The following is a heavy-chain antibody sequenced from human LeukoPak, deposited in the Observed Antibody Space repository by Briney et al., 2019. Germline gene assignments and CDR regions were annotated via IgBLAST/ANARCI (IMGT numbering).Heavy chain of an antibody. CDR2: ISSSSSYI. J-gene: IGHJ4*02. CDR1: GFTFSSYS. V-gene: IGHV3-21*01. CDR3: ARVGYYDSSGYRAFDY. D-gene: IGHD3-22*01. Sequence: PGGSLRLSCAASGFTFSSYSMNWVRQAPGKGLEWVSSISSSSSYIYYADSVKGRFTISRDNAKNSPYLQMNSLRAEDTAVYYCARVGYYDSSGYRAFDYWGQGTLVTVSS.